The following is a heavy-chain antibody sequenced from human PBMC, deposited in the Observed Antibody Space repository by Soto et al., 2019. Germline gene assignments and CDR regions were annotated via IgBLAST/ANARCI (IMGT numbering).Heavy chain of an antibody. CDR2: IVVGSGNT. CDR1: GFTFTSSA. Sequence: SVKVSCKASGFTFTSSAVQWVRQARGQRLEWIGWIVVGSGNTNYAQKFQERVTITRDMSTSTAYMELSSLRSEDTAVYYCAADRSGGSSGVDYYYGMDVWGQGTTVTVSS. D-gene: IGHD2-15*01. CDR3: AADRSGGSSGVDYYYGMDV. V-gene: IGHV1-58*01. J-gene: IGHJ6*02.